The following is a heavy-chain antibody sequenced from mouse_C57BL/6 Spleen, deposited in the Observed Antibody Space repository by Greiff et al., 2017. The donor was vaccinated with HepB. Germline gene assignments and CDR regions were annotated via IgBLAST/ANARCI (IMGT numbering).Heavy chain of an antibody. V-gene: IGHV1-77*01. CDR3: ARAFITTVVGYYFDY. CDR1: GYTFTDYY. D-gene: IGHD1-1*01. CDR2: IGPGSGST. Sequence: VQLQQSGAELVKPGASVKISCKASGYTFTDYYINWVKQRPGQGLEGIGKIGPGSGSTYYNEKFKGKATLTADKSSSTAYMQLSSLTSEDSAVYFCARAFITTVVGYYFDYWGQGTTRTVSS. J-gene: IGHJ2*01.